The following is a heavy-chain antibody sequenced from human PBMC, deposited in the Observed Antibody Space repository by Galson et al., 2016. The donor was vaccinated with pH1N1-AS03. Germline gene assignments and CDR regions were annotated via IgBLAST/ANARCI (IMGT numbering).Heavy chain of an antibody. J-gene: IGHJ3*02. D-gene: IGHD3-22*01. V-gene: IGHV3-21*01. CDR3: ARSRSPDYYDSSTYRPDAFDI. CDR2: ISSSGNYK. CDR1: GFTFSSYR. Sequence: SLRLSCAASGFTFSSYRMDWVRQAPGKGLEWVSSISSSGNYKYYADSVKGRFTVSRDNAMNSLYLQMNSLRAEDTALYYCARSRSPDYYDSSTYRPDAFDIWGQRTMVTVSS.